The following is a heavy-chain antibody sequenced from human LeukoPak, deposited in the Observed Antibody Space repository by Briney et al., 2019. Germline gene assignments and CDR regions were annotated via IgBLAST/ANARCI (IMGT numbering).Heavy chain of an antibody. Sequence: PGGSLRLSCAASGFTFSGSAMHWVRQASGKGLEWVGRIRSKANGYATAYAASVKGRFTISRDDSKNTAYLQMNSLKTEDTAVYYCTSRITGTTRPNDYWGQGTLVTVSS. J-gene: IGHJ4*02. CDR2: IRSKANGYAT. CDR1: GFTFSGSA. V-gene: IGHV3-73*01. CDR3: TSRITGTTRPNDY. D-gene: IGHD1-20*01.